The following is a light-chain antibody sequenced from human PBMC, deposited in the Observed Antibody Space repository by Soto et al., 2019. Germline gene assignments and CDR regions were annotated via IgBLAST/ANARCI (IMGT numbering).Light chain of an antibody. Sequence: QSALTQPASVSGSPGQSITISCTGSSSDVGAYNYVSWHQHHPGKAPKLMIYDVSNRPSGVSNRFSGSKSGNTASLTISGLQAEDEADYYCSSFTTSSTLLFGGGTKVTVL. CDR3: SSFTTSSTLL. J-gene: IGLJ2*01. CDR2: DVS. CDR1: SSDVGAYNY. V-gene: IGLV2-14*03.